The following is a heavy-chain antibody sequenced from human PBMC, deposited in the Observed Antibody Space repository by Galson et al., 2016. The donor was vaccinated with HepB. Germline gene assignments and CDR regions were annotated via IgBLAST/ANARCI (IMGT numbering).Heavy chain of an antibody. V-gene: IGHV3-23*01. CDR1: GSVFSNFG. Sequence: SLRLSCAASGSVFSNFGLSWVRQAPGKGLEWVASISTRCTTYYSDSVQGRFTISRDNSNNTLYLQMNDLRAEDTAVYYCAKERLVRRIFDHWGQGTLLTVSS. CDR2: ISTRCTT. CDR3: AKERLVRRIFDH. D-gene: IGHD1-1*01. J-gene: IGHJ4*02.